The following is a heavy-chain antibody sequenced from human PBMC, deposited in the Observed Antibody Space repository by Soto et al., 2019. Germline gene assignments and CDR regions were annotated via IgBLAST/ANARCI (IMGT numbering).Heavy chain of an antibody. J-gene: IGHJ6*03. Sequence: PGGSLRLSCAASGFTFSSYSMSWVRQAPGKGLEWVSSISSSSSYIYYADSVKGRFTISRDNAKNSLYLQMNSLRAEDTAVYYCAREADYDFWSGYRLGRLYYYYMDVWGKGTTVTVSS. CDR3: AREADYDFWSGYRLGRLYYYYMDV. V-gene: IGHV3-21*01. D-gene: IGHD3-3*01. CDR2: ISSSSSYI. CDR1: GFTFSSYS.